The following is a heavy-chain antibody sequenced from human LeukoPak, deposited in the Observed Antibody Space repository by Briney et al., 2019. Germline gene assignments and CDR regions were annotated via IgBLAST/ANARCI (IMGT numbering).Heavy chain of an antibody. CDR3: AKYDSYYDSSGYRD. CDR2: ISSSSSYI. V-gene: IGHV3-21*01. D-gene: IGHD3-22*01. J-gene: IGHJ4*02. CDR1: GFTFSSYS. Sequence: PGGSLRLSCAASGFTFSSYSMNWVRQAPGKGLEWVSSISSSSSYIYYADSVKGRFTISRDNAKNSLYLQMNSLRAEDTAVYYCAKYDSYYDSSGYRDWGQGTLVTVSS.